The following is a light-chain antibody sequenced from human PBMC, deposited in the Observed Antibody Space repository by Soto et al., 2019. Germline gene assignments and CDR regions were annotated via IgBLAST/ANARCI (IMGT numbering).Light chain of an antibody. J-gene: IGKJ1*01. CDR1: QSVSNNY. V-gene: IGKV3-20*01. CDR3: QQYGSPGT. CDR2: GAS. Sequence: EIGLTQGPRSLYLSLGEGATLSRRASQSVSNNYLAWYKQKPGHAPRLLIYGASNRATGIPDRLSGSGSGTEFTLTISRLEPEDFAVYYCQQYGSPGTFGQGTKVDIK.